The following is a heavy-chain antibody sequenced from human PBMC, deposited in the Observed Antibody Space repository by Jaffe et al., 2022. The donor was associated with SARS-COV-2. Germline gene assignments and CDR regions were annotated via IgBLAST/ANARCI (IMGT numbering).Heavy chain of an antibody. D-gene: IGHD3-16*01. CDR1: GYNFVAYA. V-gene: IGHV3-48*01. Sequence: EAQLEESGGGLVQPGGSLRLSCAASGYNFVAYAMNWVRQAPGKGPEWVSYINSGSTKTFYADSVRGRFTTSRDDGKSSVYLQMHSLRAEDTGVYYCARGGMISDSWGQGTLVTVSS. CDR3: ARGGMISDS. J-gene: IGHJ5*01. CDR2: INSGSTKT.